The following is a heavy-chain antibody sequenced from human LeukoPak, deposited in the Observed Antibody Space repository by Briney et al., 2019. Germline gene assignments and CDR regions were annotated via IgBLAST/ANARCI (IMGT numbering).Heavy chain of an antibody. Sequence: GGSLRLSCAASGFTFSGSAMHWVRQASGKGLEWVGRIRSKANSYATAYAASVKGRFTISRDDSKNTAYLQMNSLETEDTAVYYCTRSGTTHGFDYWGQGTLVTVSS. CDR1: GFTFSGSA. J-gene: IGHJ4*02. V-gene: IGHV3-73*01. CDR3: TRSGTTHGFDY. CDR2: IRSKANSYAT. D-gene: IGHD1-14*01.